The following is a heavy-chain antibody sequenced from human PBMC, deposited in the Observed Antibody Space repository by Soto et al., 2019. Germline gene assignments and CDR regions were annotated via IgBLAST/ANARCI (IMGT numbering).Heavy chain of an antibody. CDR2: LYPGDSDT. CDR1: GYSFTSYW. V-gene: IGHV5-51*01. Sequence: PGESLKISCKGSGYSFTSYWIGWVRQMPGKGLEWMGILYPGDSDTRYSPSFQGQVTISADKSIRTAYLQWSSLNASDTAMYYCAVRDRGYSNYYYYYYGMDVWGQGTTVTVSS. J-gene: IGHJ6*02. D-gene: IGHD4-4*01. CDR3: AVRDRGYSNYYYYYYGMDV.